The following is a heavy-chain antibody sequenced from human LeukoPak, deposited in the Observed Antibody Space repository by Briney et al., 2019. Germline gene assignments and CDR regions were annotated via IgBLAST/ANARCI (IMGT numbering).Heavy chain of an antibody. CDR1: GGSISTTAYF. D-gene: IGHD5-18*01. CDR2: LYYTGPT. CDR3: ARRGSYGYTFDQ. V-gene: IGHV4-39*01. J-gene: IGHJ4*02. Sequence: SETLSLTCTVSGGSISTTAYFWGWIRQPPGKGLEWIGSLYYTGPTFYNPSLKSRVTISVDTSKNQFSLRLSSVTAADTAVYYCARRGSYGYTFDQWGQGTLVTVSS.